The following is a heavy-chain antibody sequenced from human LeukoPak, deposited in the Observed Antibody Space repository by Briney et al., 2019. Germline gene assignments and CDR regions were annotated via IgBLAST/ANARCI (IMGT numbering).Heavy chain of an antibody. D-gene: IGHD1-1*01. V-gene: IGHV6-1*01. CDR2: TYYRSTWYN. CDR1: GDSVSSNSAA. CDR3: ARSELERPPALRFDT. Sequence: SQTLSLTCAISGDSVSSNSAAWSWIRQSPSRGLEWLGLTYYRSTWYNDYAVSVKSRIKISADTSKNQFSLQLNSVTPEDTAVYYCARSELERPPALRFDTWGQGTLVTVSS. J-gene: IGHJ5*02.